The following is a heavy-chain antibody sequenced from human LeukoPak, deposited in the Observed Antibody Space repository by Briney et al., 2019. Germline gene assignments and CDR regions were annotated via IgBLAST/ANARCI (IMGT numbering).Heavy chain of an antibody. CDR1: GFNFSSDW. V-gene: IGHV3-74*01. Sequence: PGGSLRLSCAASGFNFSSDWMHWGRQAPGKGLMWVSRIKPDGTITKSADYVKGRFSISRDNAKHTLFLQMNSLRVEDTAVYYCASWGTTFQTTDKPLELWGQGTLVTVSS. D-gene: IGHD1-7*01. CDR3: ASWGTTFQTTDKPLEL. CDR2: IKPDGTIT. J-gene: IGHJ4*02.